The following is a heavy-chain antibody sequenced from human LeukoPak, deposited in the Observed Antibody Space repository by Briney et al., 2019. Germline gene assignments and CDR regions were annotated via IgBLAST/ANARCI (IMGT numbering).Heavy chain of an antibody. J-gene: IGHJ4*02. CDR1: GFTVSSNY. CDR3: AKGGFGSGSYYILPY. CDR2: IDSGDRT. V-gene: IGHV3-66*01. D-gene: IGHD3-10*01. Sequence: GGSLRLSCAASGFTVSSNYMNWVRQAPGKGLEWVSVIDSGDRTYYADSVKGRFTISRDNSKNTLYLQMNSLRAEDTAVYYCAKGGFGSGSYYILPYWGQGTLVTVSS.